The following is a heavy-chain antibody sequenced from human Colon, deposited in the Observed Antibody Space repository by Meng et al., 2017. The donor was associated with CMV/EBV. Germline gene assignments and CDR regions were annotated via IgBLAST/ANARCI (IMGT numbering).Heavy chain of an antibody. CDR3: TRGQFFSDY. CDR1: GYTFTSYE. CDR2: MNPYNGNT. Sequence: QVQLVQSGAEVKRPGASSKISCKASGYTFTSYEITWVRQAPGQGLEWMGYMNPYNGNTGYVQKFQGRVTMTRDTSISTAYMELSSLRSDDTAVYYCTRGQFFSDYWGQGTLVTVSS. D-gene: IGHD6-19*01. J-gene: IGHJ4*02. V-gene: IGHV1-8*01.